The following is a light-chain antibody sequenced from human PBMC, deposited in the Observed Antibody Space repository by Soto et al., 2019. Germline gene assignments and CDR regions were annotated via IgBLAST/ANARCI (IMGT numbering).Light chain of an antibody. CDR3: QQYASPIT. CDR1: QSVSSSY. Sequence: EIVLTQSPGTLSLSPGERATLSCRASQSVSSSYLAWYQQKPGQAPRLLIYGASSRATGIPDRFSGSGSGTDFTITISGLEPEDFALYYYQQYASPITFGQGTRLEIK. J-gene: IGKJ5*01. V-gene: IGKV3-20*01. CDR2: GAS.